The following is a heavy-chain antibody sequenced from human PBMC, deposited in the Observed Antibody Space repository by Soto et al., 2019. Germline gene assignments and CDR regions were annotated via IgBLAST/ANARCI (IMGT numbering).Heavy chain of an antibody. Sequence: SQTLSLTCAISGDSVSSNSAAWNWIRQPPSRGLEWLGRTYYRSKWYNDYAVSVKSRITINPDTSKNQFSLQLNSVTPEDTAVYYCARVSHIRGWRDYHGMDVWGQGTTVTVSS. V-gene: IGHV6-1*01. CDR3: ARVSHIRGWRDYHGMDV. J-gene: IGHJ6*02. D-gene: IGHD6-19*01. CDR2: TYYRSKWYN. CDR1: GDSVSSNSAA.